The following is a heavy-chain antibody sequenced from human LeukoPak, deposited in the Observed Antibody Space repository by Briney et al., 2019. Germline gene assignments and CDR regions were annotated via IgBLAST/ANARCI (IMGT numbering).Heavy chain of an antibody. CDR1: GFSFSTYA. J-gene: IGHJ4*02. CDR2: ISGSGKT. Sequence: GGYLRLSCAASGFSFSTYAMSWVRQAPGQGLEWVSAISGSGKTYYPDSVKGRFTISRDNSKNTLFLQMNGLRAEDTAVYYCAKERDAKGYFDYWGQGTLVTVST. CDR3: AKERDAKGYFDY. V-gene: IGHV3-23*01.